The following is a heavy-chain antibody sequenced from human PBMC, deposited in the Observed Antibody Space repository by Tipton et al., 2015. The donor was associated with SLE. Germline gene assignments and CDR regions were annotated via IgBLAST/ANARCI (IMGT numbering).Heavy chain of an antibody. CDR2: MSYSGRT. Sequence: LSLSCTVSGGSISSQFWSWIRQPPGKGLAWIGYMSYSGRTNYNPSLKNRVTISLDTSKNQFSLKLTSVTAADTAVYYCARVLTGTSTFDYWGQGTLVTVSS. CDR1: GGSISSQF. V-gene: IGHV4-59*11. J-gene: IGHJ4*02. D-gene: IGHD1-7*01. CDR3: ARVLTGTSTFDY.